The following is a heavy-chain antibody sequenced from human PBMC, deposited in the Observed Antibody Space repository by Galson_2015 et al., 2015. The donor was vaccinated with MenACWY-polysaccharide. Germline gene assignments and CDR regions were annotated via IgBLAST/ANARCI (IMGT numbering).Heavy chain of an antibody. CDR1: GFSFSTYW. CDR3: TKAGVKHCRGSSYDLTVFDP. V-gene: IGHV3-74*01. D-gene: IGHD5-12*01. CDR2: INADGRAT. J-gene: IGHJ5*02. Sequence: SLRLSCAASGFSFSTYWMHWVRHAPGKGLVWVSRINADGRATGYADSVRGRFTISRDNAKNTLYLEMNSLRAEDTAVYYCTKAGVKHCRGSSYDLTVFDPWGQGTLVTVSS.